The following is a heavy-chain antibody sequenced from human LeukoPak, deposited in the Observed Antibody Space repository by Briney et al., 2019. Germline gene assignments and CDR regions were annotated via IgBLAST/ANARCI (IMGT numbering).Heavy chain of an antibody. CDR1: GCIFSSDW. D-gene: IGHD2-15*01. CDR3: TRGCSGGSCSRDAMDV. CDR2: IFPIDSET. V-gene: IGHV5-51*01. Sequence: GGALQISCKAAGCIFSSDWIAWGRQLAGKGLEWMGIIFPIDSETTYSPSFQGQVTISADKSISTAYLQWSSLKASDTAMYYCTRGCSGGSCSRDAMDVWGQGTMVTVSS. J-gene: IGHJ6*02.